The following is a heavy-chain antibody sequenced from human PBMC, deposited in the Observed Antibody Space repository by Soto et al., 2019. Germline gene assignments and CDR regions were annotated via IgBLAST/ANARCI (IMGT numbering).Heavy chain of an antibody. CDR2: ISIRGDYR. CDR1: GFTFSSSG. Sequence: EGQLLQSGGGLVQPGESLRLSCAASGFTFSSSGMRWVRQAPGKGLEWVSSISIRGDYRYYADSVKGRFTISRDNSKNTLYLQMSSLTADDTALYYCANHGGFDFWGQGTMVAVSS. D-gene: IGHD4-17*01. J-gene: IGHJ3*01. V-gene: IGHV3-23*01. CDR3: ANHGGFDF.